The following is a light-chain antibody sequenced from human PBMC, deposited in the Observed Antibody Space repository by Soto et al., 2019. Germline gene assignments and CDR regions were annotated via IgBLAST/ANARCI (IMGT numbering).Light chain of an antibody. CDR1: SSDVGSYNL. CDR3: CSYAGSSSYVV. V-gene: IGLV2-23*01. CDR2: EGT. J-gene: IGLJ2*01. Sequence: QSALTQPASVSGSPGQSITLSCTGTSSDVGSYNLVSWYQLHPGKAPKLMIYEGTKRPSGVSNRFSGSKSGSTASLTISGLQAEDEAEYYCCSYAGSSSYVVFGGGTKLTVL.